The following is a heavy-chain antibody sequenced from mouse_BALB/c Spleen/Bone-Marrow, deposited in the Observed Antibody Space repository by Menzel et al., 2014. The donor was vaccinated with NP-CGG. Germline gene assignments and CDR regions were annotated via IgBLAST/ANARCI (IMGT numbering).Heavy chain of an antibody. CDR1: GYSLTSYY. Sequence: VQLQQSGPELMKPGASAKISCKASGYSLTSYYMHWVKQSHGKSLEWIGYIDPFNGGTSHNQKFKGKATLTVDKSSITAYMHLISLTSEDSAVYYCARNWDFDYWGQGTTLTVSS. V-gene: IGHV1S135*01. J-gene: IGHJ2*01. CDR2: IDPFNGGT. CDR3: ARNWDFDY. D-gene: IGHD4-1*01.